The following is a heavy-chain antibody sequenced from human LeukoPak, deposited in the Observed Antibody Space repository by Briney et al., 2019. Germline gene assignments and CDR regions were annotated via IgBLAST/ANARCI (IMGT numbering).Heavy chain of an antibody. J-gene: IGHJ4*02. Sequence: SETLSLTCAVYGGSFSGYYWSWIRQPPGKGLEWIGEINHSGSTNYNPSLKSRVTILVDTSKNQFSLKLSSVTAADTAVYYCARGPYYDFWSGYYPPDYWGQGTLVTVSS. CDR1: GGSFSGYY. V-gene: IGHV4-34*01. D-gene: IGHD3-3*01. CDR2: INHSGST. CDR3: ARGPYYDFWSGYYPPDY.